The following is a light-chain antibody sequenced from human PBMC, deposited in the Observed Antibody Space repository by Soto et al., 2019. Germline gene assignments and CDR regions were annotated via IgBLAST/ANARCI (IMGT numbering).Light chain of an antibody. CDR1: QGIGDT. CDR2: DTS. J-gene: IGKJ1*01. CDR3: QQRSSWPRT. Sequence: EVVMRQSPATLSVSPGEGATPSCRASQGIGDTLAWYQHKPGQAPRLLIYDTSTRATGVPTRFSGSRSGAEFTLTISSLEPEDFAVYYCQQRSSWPRTFGQGTKVDIK. V-gene: IGKV3-15*01.